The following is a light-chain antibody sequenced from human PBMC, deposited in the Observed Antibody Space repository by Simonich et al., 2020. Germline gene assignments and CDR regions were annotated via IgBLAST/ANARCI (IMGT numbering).Light chain of an antibody. CDR3: QAWDSSTAVV. CDR1: KLGDKY. J-gene: IGLJ2*01. V-gene: IGLV3-1*01. CDR2: QNR. Sequence: SYELTQPPSVSVSPGQTASITCSGDKLGDKYACWYQQKPGQSPVLVIYQNRTRPSGIPERFSGSNSGNTATLTISGTQAMDEADYYCQAWDSSTAVVFGGGTKLTVL.